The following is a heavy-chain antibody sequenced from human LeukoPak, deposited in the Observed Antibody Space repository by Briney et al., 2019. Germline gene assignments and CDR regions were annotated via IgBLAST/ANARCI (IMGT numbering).Heavy chain of an antibody. CDR3: ARDFSMGGYYYMDV. CDR1: GFTFNTYG. D-gene: IGHD3-10*01. J-gene: IGHJ6*03. CDR2: IRYDGSNK. Sequence: GGSLRLSCAASGFTFNTYGMHWVRQAPGKGLEWVAFIRYDGSNKYYADSVKGRFTISRDNSKNTLYLQMNSLRAEDTAVYYCARDFSMGGYYYMDVWGKGTTVTVSS. V-gene: IGHV3-30*02.